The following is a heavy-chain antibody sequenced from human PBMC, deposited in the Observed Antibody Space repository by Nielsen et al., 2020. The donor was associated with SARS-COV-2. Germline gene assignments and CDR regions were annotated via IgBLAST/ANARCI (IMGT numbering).Heavy chain of an antibody. CDR2: ISSSSSTI. D-gene: IGHD1-7*01. CDR1: GFTFSSYS. CDR3: ARDQLELPAGYYYYMDV. Sequence: GESLKISCAASGFTFSSYSMNWVRQAPGKGLEWVSYISSSSSTIYCADSVKGRFTISRDNAKNSLYLQMNSLRDEDTAVYYCARDQLELPAGYYYYMDVWGKGTTVTVSS. V-gene: IGHV3-48*02. J-gene: IGHJ6*03.